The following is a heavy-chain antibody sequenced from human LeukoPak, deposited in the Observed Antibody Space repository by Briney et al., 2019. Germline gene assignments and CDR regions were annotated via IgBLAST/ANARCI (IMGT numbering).Heavy chain of an antibody. CDR3: AKDVRPGGGGMDV. CDR1: LYTLRTSA. CDR2: ISDNGRST. V-gene: IGHV3-23*01. Sequence: GGALRHSCAQPLYTLRTSATNTVPQTPGKGLERVSPISDNGRSTHYADSVKGRCTISRDNSRNTLDLQMTSLKDEDTAIYYCAKDVRPGGGGMDVWGQGTTVTVSS. D-gene: IGHD3-10*02. J-gene: IGHJ6*02.